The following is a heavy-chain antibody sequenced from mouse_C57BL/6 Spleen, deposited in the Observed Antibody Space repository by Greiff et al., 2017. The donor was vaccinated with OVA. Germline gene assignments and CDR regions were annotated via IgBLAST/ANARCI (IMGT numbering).Heavy chain of an antibody. V-gene: IGHV1-52*01. CDR2: IDPSDSET. Sequence: QVQLQQPGAELVRPGSSVKLSCKASGYTFTSYWMHWVKQRPIQGLEWIGNIDPSDSETHYNQKFKDKATLTVDKSSSTAYMQLSSLTSEDSAVYDCARGDYGSSYRGYFDVWGTGTTVTVSS. J-gene: IGHJ1*03. CDR3: ARGDYGSSYRGYFDV. D-gene: IGHD1-1*01. CDR1: GYTFTSYW.